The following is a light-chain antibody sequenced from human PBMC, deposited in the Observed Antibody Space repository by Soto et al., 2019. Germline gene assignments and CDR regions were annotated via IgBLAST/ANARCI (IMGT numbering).Light chain of an antibody. CDR1: SSDVGGYNY. Sequence: QSALTQPASVSGSPGQSITISCTGTSSDVGGYNYVSWYQQHPGKAPKLMIYDVSNRPSGVSNRFSGSESGNTASLTISGLQAEDEADYYCSSYTSSSTLLFGTGTKLTVL. J-gene: IGLJ1*01. CDR2: DVS. V-gene: IGLV2-14*01. CDR3: SSYTSSSTLL.